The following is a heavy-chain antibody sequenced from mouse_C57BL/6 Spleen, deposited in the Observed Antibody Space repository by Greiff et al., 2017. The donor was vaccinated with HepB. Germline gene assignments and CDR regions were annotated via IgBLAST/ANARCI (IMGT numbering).Heavy chain of an antibody. D-gene: IGHD2-1*01. CDR1: GYAFSSYW. J-gene: IGHJ1*03. V-gene: IGHV1-80*01. CDR3: ARGFGNYGYFDV. Sequence: VQLQQSGAELVKPGASVKISCKASGYAFSSYWMNWVKQRPGKGLEWIGQIYPGDGDTNYNGKFKGKATLTADKSSSTAYMQLSSLTSEDSAVYLCARGFGNYGYFDVWGTGTTVTVSS. CDR2: IYPGDGDT.